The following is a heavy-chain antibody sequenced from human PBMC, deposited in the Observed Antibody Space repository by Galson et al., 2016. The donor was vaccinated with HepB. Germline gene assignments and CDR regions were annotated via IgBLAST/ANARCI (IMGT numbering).Heavy chain of an antibody. J-gene: IGHJ4*02. V-gene: IGHV3-9*01. CDR3: ARASTAGVGGLDH. CDR2: ITRNSDRM. CDR1: GFTFDDYG. Sequence: SLRLSCAASGFTFDDYGMHWVRHAPGKGLEWVSGITRNSDRMGYADSVKGRFTISRDNARGSLYLQMKSLRAEDTAWYDCARASTAGVGGLDHWGQGALVTVSS. D-gene: IGHD3-16*01.